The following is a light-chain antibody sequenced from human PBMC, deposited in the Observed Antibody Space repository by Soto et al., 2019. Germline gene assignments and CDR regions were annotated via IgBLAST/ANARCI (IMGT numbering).Light chain of an antibody. CDR3: QQYADTPLT. CDR1: EPVSNTF. J-gene: IGKJ4*01. Sequence: EIVLTQSPDTLSLSPGERATLSCRASEPVSNTFVAWYKQKLGQAPTLLIYGASSRAIGIPDRFSGSGSGTDFTLTISRREPEDFALYYCQQYADTPLTFGGGTKVEIK. V-gene: IGKV3-20*01. CDR2: GAS.